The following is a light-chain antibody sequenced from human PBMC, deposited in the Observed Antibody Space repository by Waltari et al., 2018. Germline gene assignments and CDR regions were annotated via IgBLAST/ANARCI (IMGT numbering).Light chain of an antibody. V-gene: IGLV2-14*01. Sequence: QSALTQPASVSGSPGHSITISCSGVGSAVGASDYVSWHQHHPGKAPQVILYELTNRPSGLSDRFSASKSANTASLTSSRLQPEDEADYYCSSQTLDGLVLFGGGTRLTVL. J-gene: IGLJ2*01. CDR1: GSAVGASDY. CDR3: SSQTLDGLVL. CDR2: ELT.